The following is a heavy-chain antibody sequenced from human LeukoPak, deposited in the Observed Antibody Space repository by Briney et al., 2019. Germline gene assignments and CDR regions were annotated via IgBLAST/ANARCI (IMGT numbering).Heavy chain of an antibody. V-gene: IGHV4-34*01. CDR2: INHSGST. D-gene: IGHD6-19*01. Sequence: SETLSLTCAVYGGSFSGYYWSWIRQPPGKGLEWIGEINHSGSTNYNPSLKSRVTISVDTSKNQFSLKLSSVTAADTAVYYCARDGAVTCYYYGMDVWGQGTTVTVSS. J-gene: IGHJ6*02. CDR3: ARDGAVTCYYYGMDV. CDR1: GGSFSGYY.